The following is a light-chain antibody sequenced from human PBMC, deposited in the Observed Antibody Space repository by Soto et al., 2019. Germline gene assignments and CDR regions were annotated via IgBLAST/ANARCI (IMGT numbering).Light chain of an antibody. J-gene: IGKJ2*01. V-gene: IGKV1-5*03. CDR2: KAS. CDR3: QQYTSYRYT. Sequence: DIRMTQSPSTLSASVGDRVTITCRASQSISSWLAWYQQKPGKAPKLLVHKASSLESGVPSRFSGSGSGTEFTLTISSLQPDDFATYYGQQYTSYRYTFGQGTKLEIK. CDR1: QSISSW.